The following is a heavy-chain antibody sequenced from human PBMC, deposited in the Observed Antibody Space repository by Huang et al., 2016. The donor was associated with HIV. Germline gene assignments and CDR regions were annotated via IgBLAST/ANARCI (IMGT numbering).Heavy chain of an antibody. D-gene: IGHD3-3*01. CDR1: GGSISSGSYY. CDR2: IYTRGST. CDR3: ARAIFGVVIIPVVFDY. V-gene: IGHV4-61*09. J-gene: IGHJ4*02. Sequence: QVQLQESGPGLVKPSQTLSLTCTVSGGSISSGSYYWSWIRQPAGKGREWIGHIYTRGSTNYNPSRKSRVTISVDTSKNQFSLKLSSVTAADTAVYYCARAIFGVVIIPVVFDYWGQGTLVTVSS.